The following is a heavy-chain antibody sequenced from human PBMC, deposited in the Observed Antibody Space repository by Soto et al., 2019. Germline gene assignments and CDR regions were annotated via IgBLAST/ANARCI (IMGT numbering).Heavy chain of an antibody. J-gene: IGHJ4*02. CDR3: AREGFGSGSYYKAYFAY. D-gene: IGHD3-10*01. Sequence: SETLSLTCAVYGGSFSGYYWSWIRQPPGKGLEWIGEINHSGSTNYNPSLKSRVTISVDTSKNQFSLKPSSVTAADTAVYYCAREGFGSGSYYKAYFAYWGQGTLVTVSS. V-gene: IGHV4-34*01. CDR2: INHSGST. CDR1: GGSFSGYY.